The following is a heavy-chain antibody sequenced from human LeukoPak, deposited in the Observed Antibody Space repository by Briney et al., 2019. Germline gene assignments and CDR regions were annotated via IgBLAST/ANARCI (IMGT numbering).Heavy chain of an antibody. CDR1: GYTFTGYY. V-gene: IGHV1-2*02. Sequence: GASVKVSCKASGYTFTGYYMHWVRQAPGQGLEWMGWINPNSGGTNYAQKFQGRVTITADKSTSTAYMELSSLRSEDTAVYYCARDREGYGSGNFDYWGQGTLVTVSS. CDR3: ARDREGYGSGNFDY. J-gene: IGHJ4*02. D-gene: IGHD3-10*01. CDR2: INPNSGGT.